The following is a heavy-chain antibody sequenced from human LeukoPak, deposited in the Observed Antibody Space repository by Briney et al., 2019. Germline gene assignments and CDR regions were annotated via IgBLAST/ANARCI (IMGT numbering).Heavy chain of an antibody. CDR2: IYTSGTT. CDR3: ARLSTVTTSLDY. Sequence: SETLSLTCTVSGGSISSGSYYWSWIRQPAGKGLEWIGRIYTSGTTHYNPSLKSRVTMSVDTSKNQFSLKLSSVTAADTAVYYCARLSTVTTSLDYWGQGTLVTVSS. D-gene: IGHD4-17*01. J-gene: IGHJ4*02. V-gene: IGHV4-61*02. CDR1: GGSISSGSYY.